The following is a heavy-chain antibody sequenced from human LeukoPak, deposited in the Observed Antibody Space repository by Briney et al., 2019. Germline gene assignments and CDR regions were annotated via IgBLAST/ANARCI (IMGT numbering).Heavy chain of an antibody. D-gene: IGHD3-22*01. Sequence: SVKASCKASGGTFSSYAISWVRQAPGQGLEWMGRIIPILGIANYAQKFQGGVTITADKSTSTAYMELSSLGSEDTAVYYCATADYYYDSSGYYPADYWGQGTLVTVSS. CDR1: GGTFSSYA. V-gene: IGHV1-69*04. J-gene: IGHJ4*02. CDR2: IIPILGIA. CDR3: ATADYYYDSSGYYPADY.